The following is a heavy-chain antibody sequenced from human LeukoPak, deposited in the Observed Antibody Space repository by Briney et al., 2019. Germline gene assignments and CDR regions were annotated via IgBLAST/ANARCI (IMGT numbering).Heavy chain of an antibody. V-gene: IGHV6-1*01. CDR2: TYYRSKWYS. CDR3: ARDRGYATGWSDAFDF. J-gene: IGHJ3*01. D-gene: IGHD6-19*01. Sequence: SQTLSLTCAISGDSVSSNSAAWNWIRQSPSRGLEWLGRTYYRSKWYSDYALSVKSRISINPDTSKNQCSLHLNSVTPEDTAVYYCARDRGYATGWSDAFDFWGQGTMVTVSS. CDR1: GDSVSSNSAA.